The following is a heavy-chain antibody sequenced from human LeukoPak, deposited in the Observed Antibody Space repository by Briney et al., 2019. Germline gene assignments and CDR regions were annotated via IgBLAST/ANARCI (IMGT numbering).Heavy chain of an antibody. CDR1: GFTFSSYS. CDR2: ISSSSSYI. J-gene: IGHJ4*02. CDR3: ARDRGDCSSTSCYTESGY. V-gene: IGHV3-21*01. D-gene: IGHD2-2*02. Sequence: GGSLRLSCAASGFTFSSYSMNWVRQAPGKGLEWVSSISSSSSYIYYADSVKGRFTISRDNAKNSLYLQMNSLRAEDTAVYYCARDRGDCSSTSCYTESGYWGQGTLVTVSS.